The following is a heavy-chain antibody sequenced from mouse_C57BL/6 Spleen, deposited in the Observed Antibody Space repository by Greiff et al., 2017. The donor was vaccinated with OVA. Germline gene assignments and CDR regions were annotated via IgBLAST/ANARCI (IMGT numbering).Heavy chain of an antibody. V-gene: IGHV2-9-1*01. CDR2: IWTGGGT. J-gene: IGHJ1*03. CDR3: ARNDGYSHYWYFDV. Sequence: VQVVESGPGLVAPSQSLSITCTVSGFSLTSYAISWVRQPPGKGLEWLGVIWTGGGTNYNSALKSRLSISKDNSKSQVFLKMNSLQTDDTARYYCARNDGYSHYWYFDVWGTGTTVTVSS. CDR1: GFSLTSYA. D-gene: IGHD2-3*01.